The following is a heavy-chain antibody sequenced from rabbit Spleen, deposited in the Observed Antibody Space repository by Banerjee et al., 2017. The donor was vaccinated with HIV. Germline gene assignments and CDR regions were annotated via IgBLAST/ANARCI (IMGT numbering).Heavy chain of an antibody. J-gene: IGHJ6*01. CDR1: GFSFSVSSY. D-gene: IGHD1-1*01. CDR3: ARDTSSSFSSYGMDL. CDR2: IDAGSSDFT. Sequence: VESGGGLVKPGASLTLTCTASGFSFSVSSYMCWVRQAPGKGLEWIACIDAGSSDFTYFASWAKGRFTISKTSSTTVTLQMTSLTAADTATYFCARDTSSSFSSYGMDLWGPGTLVTVS. V-gene: IGHV1S40*01.